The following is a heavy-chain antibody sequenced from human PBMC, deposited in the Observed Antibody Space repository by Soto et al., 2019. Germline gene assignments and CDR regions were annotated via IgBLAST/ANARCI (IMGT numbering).Heavy chain of an antibody. CDR3: TTDPRYCSSTSCYDGGFDY. V-gene: IGHV3-15*07. J-gene: IGHJ4*02. CDR2: IKSKTDGGTT. CDR1: GFTFSNAW. D-gene: IGHD2-2*01. Sequence: EVQLVESGGGLVKPGGSLRLSCAASGFTFSNAWMNWVRQAPGKGLEWVGRIKSKTDGGTTDYAAPVKGRFTISRDDSKNTLYLQMNSLKTEDTAVYYCTTDPRYCSSTSCYDGGFDYWGQGTLVTVSS.